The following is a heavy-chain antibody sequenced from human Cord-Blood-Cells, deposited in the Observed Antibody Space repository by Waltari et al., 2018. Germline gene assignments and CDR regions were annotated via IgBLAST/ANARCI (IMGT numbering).Heavy chain of an antibody. CDR2: FDPKXXEX. Sequence: QVQLVPSGAEVKKPGASVKVSCKVYGYTLTELSMHWVRQAPGKGLEGMGXFDPKXXEXXXXXXXXGXXXXXXXXXXXXAYMELSSLRSEDTAVYYCAMGKYGGKRPFDYWGQGTLVTVSS. J-gene: IGHJ4*02. CDR1: GYTLTELS. D-gene: IGHD2-15*01. V-gene: IGHV1-24*01. CDR3: AMGKYGGKRPFDY.